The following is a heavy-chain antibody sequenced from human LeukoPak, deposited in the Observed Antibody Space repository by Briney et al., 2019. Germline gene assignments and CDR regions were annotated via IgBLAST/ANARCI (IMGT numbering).Heavy chain of an antibody. CDR2: INWNGGST. CDR1: GFIFDDHG. V-gene: IGHV3-20*04. D-gene: IGHD3-16*01. Sequence: TGGSLRLSCAASGFIFDDHGMTWVRQAPGKGLEWVSGINWNGGSTGYAGSVKGRFTISRDNAKNSLYLQMNSLRAEDMALYYCAKGGGGRLIYYYYMDVWGKGTTVTVSS. CDR3: AKGGGGRLIYYYYMDV. J-gene: IGHJ6*03.